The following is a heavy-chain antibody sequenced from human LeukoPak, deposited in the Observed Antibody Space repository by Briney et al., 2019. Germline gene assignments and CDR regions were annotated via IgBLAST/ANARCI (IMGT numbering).Heavy chain of an antibody. CDR3: AKGQIGTYPRVHFDY. CDR2: ISGSGGST. Sequence: PGGSLRLSCAASGFTFNCAMSWVRQAPGQGLEWVSSISGSGGSTYYADSVKGRFTISRDNSKNMLYLQMNSLRAENTAVYYCAKGQIGTYPRVHFDYWGQGTLVTVSS. J-gene: IGHJ4*02. V-gene: IGHV3-23*01. CDR1: GFTFNCA. D-gene: IGHD1-26*01.